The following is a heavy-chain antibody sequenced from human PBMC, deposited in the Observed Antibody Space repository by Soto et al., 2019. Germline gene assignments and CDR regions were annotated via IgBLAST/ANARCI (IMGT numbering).Heavy chain of an antibody. CDR1: GGSISSTHA. CDR3: GRAVALPGLPYLDI. D-gene: IGHD4-17*01. V-gene: IGHV4-4*02. Sequence: QVQLQQSGPGVVKPSGTLSLTCAVSGGSISSTHAWSWVRQPRGGALEWIGEIYHNGITNYKSSLKSGVTVSLAKSKNQLSVVLTSVTAADTAVYFCGRAVALPGLPYLDIWGQGILVTVSS. J-gene: IGHJ4*02. CDR2: IYHNGIT.